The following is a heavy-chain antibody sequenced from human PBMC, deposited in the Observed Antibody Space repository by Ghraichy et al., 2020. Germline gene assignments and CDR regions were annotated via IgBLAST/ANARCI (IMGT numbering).Heavy chain of an antibody. CDR1: GYTFTSYN. D-gene: IGHD4/OR15-4a*01. Sequence: ASVKVSCKAFGYTFTSYNLNWVRQATGQGLEWMGWMNPNSGNTGYAQKFQGRVTITRNTSISTAYMELSSLRSEDTAVYFCARGNSSTNYLPDYWGQGTLVTVSS. J-gene: IGHJ4*02. V-gene: IGHV1-8*03. CDR3: ARGNSSTNYLPDY. CDR2: MNPNSGNT.